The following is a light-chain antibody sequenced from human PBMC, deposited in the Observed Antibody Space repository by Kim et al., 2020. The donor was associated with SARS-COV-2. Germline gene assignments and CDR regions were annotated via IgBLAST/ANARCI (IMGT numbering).Light chain of an antibody. Sequence: SYERTQPPSVSVSPGQTASITCFGDKLGDKXACWYQQKPGQSLVLVIYQDSKRPSGIPERFSGSNSGNTATLTISGTQAMDEADYYCQAWDSSTVV. J-gene: IGLJ2*01. V-gene: IGLV3-1*01. CDR3: QAWDSSTVV. CDR1: KLGDKX. CDR2: QDS.